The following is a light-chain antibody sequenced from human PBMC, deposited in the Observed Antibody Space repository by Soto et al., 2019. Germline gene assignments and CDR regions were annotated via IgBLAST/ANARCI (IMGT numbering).Light chain of an antibody. CDR1: QSVSSN. V-gene: IGKV3-15*01. CDR2: GAS. Sequence: EIVMTQSPATLSVSPGERATLSCRASQSVSSNLVWYQQKPGQAPRLLIYGASTRATGIPARFSGSGSGTEFTLTITILQSEDFAVYDCQQYNNWPPITFGQGTRLDIK. J-gene: IGKJ5*01. CDR3: QQYNNWPPIT.